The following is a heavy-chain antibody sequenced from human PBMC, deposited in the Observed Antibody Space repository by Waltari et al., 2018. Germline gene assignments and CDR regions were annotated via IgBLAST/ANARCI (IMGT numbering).Heavy chain of an antibody. J-gene: IGHJ4*02. V-gene: IGHV4-39*01. D-gene: IGHD2-15*01. CDR3: ARPGRVGGGSLMGLDY. CDR2: FSYDANT. Sequence: QLQLQESGPGLVKPSETLSLTCSVSGGSTSSTSYYWGWIRQPPGKGLEWIGSFSYDANTYYNPSLKSRITISVDTSKNQFSLQLRSVTAADTAIYYCARPGRVGGGSLMGLDYWGQGTLVTVSS. CDR1: GGSTSSTSYY.